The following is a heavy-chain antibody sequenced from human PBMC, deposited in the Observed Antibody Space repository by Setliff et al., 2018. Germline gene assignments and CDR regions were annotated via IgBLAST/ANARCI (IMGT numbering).Heavy chain of an antibody. CDR2: IRPDGSNK. D-gene: IGHD5-18*01. Sequence: PGGSLRLSCAASGFTFSGYGIHWVRQAPGKGLGWVAFIRPDGSNKYYADSVKGRFTISRDNAKNSLYLQMNSLRAEDTAVYYCARASSYGYDFWGQGTLVTVSS. J-gene: IGHJ4*02. CDR1: GFTFSGYG. CDR3: ARASSYGYDF. V-gene: IGHV3-30*02.